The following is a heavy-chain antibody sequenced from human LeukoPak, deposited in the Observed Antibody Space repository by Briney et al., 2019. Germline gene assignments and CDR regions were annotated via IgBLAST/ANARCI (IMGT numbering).Heavy chain of an antibody. J-gene: IGHJ4*02. D-gene: IGHD5-24*01. CDR3: ARDPIRRDGYNLDY. CDR2: INPNSGGT. V-gene: IGHV1-2*02. CDR1: GYTFTGYY. Sequence: ASVKVSCKASGYTFTGYYMHWVRQAPGQGLEWMGWINPNSGGTNYAQKFQGRVTMTRDTSISTVYMELSSLRSDDTAVYYCARDPIRRDGYNLDYWGQGTLVTVSS.